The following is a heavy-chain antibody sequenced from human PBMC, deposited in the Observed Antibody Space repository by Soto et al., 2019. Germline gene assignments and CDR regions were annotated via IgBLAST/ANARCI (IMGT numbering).Heavy chain of an antibody. Sequence: SETLSLTCTVSGGSISSYYWSWIRQPPGKGLEWIGYIYYSGGTNYNPSLKSRVTISVDTSKNQFSLKLSSVTAADTAVYYCARQAGSSWYFDYWGQGTLVTVSS. D-gene: IGHD6-13*01. CDR3: ARQAGSSWYFDY. V-gene: IGHV4-59*08. CDR2: IYYSGGT. J-gene: IGHJ4*02. CDR1: GGSISSYY.